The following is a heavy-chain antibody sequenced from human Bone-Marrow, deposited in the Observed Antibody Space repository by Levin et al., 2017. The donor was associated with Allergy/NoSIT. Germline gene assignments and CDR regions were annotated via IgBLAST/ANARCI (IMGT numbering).Heavy chain of an antibody. J-gene: IGHJ3*02. V-gene: IGHV3-23*01. Sequence: GGSLRLSCAGSGLTFSSYAMSWVRQAPGKGLEWVSAICGSGGSTYYADSVKGRFTISRDNSKNTLYLQMNSLRAEDTAVYYCAKIYVNAFDIWGQGTKVTVSS. CDR3: AKIYVNAFDI. CDR1: GLTFSSYA. D-gene: IGHD3-16*01. CDR2: ICGSGGST.